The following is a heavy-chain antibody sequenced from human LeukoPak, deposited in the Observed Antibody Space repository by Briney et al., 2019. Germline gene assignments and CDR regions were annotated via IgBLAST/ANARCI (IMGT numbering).Heavy chain of an antibody. CDR3: ARDLEWELRFDP. Sequence: SETPSLTCTVSGGSISSYYWSWIRQPAGKGLEWIGRIYTSGSTNYNPSLKSRVTMSVDTSKNQFSLKLSSVTAADTAVYYCARDLEWELRFDPWGQGTLVTVSS. J-gene: IGHJ5*02. V-gene: IGHV4-4*07. CDR2: IYTSGST. CDR1: GGSISSYY. D-gene: IGHD1-26*01.